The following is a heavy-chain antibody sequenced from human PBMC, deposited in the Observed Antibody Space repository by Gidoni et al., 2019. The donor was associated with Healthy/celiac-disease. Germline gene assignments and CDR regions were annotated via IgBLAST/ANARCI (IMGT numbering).Heavy chain of an antibody. D-gene: IGHD3-10*01. CDR1: GGSLSRGGHY. CDR3: ASYGSGSYYSSPIRYFDY. CDR2: IYHSGST. Sequence: QLQLQESGPGLVKPSQTLSLTCTVSGGSLSRGGHYWSWIRQHPGKGLEWIGYIYHSGSTYYNPSLKSRVTISVDTSKNQFSLKLSSVTAADTAVYYCASYGSGSYYSSPIRYFDYWGQGTLVTVSS. J-gene: IGHJ4*02. V-gene: IGHV4-31*03.